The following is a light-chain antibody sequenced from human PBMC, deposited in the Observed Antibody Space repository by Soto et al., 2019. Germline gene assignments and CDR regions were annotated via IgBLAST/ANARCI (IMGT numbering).Light chain of an antibody. V-gene: IGKV1-39*01. Sequence: DIQLIQSPSSLSAAVGDRVTVTCRASQNIGNYLNWYQQRPGKAPNLLIYDISPLQSGVPSRFSGSGSGTEFTLSISSLQPEDFATYFCQLSYSLWTFGPGTKVEI. CDR1: QNIGNY. CDR3: QLSYSLWT. CDR2: DIS. J-gene: IGKJ1*01.